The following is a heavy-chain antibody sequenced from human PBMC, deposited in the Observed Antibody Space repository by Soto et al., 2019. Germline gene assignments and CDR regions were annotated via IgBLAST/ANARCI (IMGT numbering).Heavy chain of an antibody. V-gene: IGHV4-59*01. CDR3: ARTYCGGDCYPYYYYYGMDV. Sequence: SETLSLTCTVSGGSISSYYWSWIRQPPGKGLEWIGYIYYSGSTNYNPSLKSRVTISVDTSKNQFSLKLSSVTAADTAVYYCARTYCGGDCYPYYYYYGMDVWGQGTTVTVSS. CDR1: GGSISSYY. D-gene: IGHD2-21*02. CDR2: IYYSGST. J-gene: IGHJ6*02.